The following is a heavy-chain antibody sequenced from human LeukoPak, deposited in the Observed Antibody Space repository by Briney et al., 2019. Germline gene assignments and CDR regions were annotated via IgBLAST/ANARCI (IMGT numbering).Heavy chain of an antibody. CDR2: INHSGST. J-gene: IGHJ4*02. D-gene: IGHD3-9*01. CDR1: GGSFRGYY. Sequence: SETLSLTCAVYGGSFRGYYWSWIRQPPGKGLEWIGEINHSGSTNYNPSLKSRVTISVDTSKNQFSLKLSSVTAADTAVYYCARGPDILTGSTLFPDYWGQGTLVTVSS. V-gene: IGHV4-34*01. CDR3: ARGPDILTGSTLFPDY.